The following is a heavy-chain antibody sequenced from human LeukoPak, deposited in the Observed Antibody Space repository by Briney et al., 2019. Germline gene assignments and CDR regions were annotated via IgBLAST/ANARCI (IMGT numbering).Heavy chain of an antibody. CDR3: AKGPL. CDR1: GFTSSNYW. Sequence: GGSLRLSCAASGFTSSNYWMQWLRQAPGKGLEWVANIKADGSEIYYLDSVKGRFTSSRDNANNSLFLQMNSVRVEDTAVYYCAKGPLWGQGTLVTVSS. V-gene: IGHV3-7*01. CDR2: IKADGSEI. J-gene: IGHJ4*02.